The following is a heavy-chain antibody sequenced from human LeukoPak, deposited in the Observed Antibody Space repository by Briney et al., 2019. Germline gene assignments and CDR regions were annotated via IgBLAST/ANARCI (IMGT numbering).Heavy chain of an antibody. J-gene: IGHJ5*02. V-gene: IGHV3-7*03. CDR1: GFTFSSYW. D-gene: IGHD2-15*01. CDR3: AREKFYCSGGSCYLNWFDP. CDR2: IKQDGSEK. Sequence: GGSLRLSCAASGFTFSSYWMSWVRQAPGKGLEWVANIKQDGSEKYYVDSVKGRFTISRDNAKNSLYLQMNSLRAEDTAVYYCAREKFYCSGGSCYLNWFDPRGQGTLVTVSS.